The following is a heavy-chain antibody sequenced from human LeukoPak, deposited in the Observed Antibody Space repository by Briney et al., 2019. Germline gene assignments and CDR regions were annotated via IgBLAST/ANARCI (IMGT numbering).Heavy chain of an antibody. CDR3: ARDQYDTWSRRGNFDS. CDR1: GFTFGKYW. D-gene: IGHD3-3*01. V-gene: IGHV3-7*03. CDR2: IKLDGSEK. Sequence: GGSLRLSCVASGFTFGKYWMSWVRQAPGKGLEWVANIKLDGSEKNYVDSVKGRFTISRDNTKNSLYLHMNSLRVEDTAVFYCARDQYDTWSRRGNFDSWGQGTLVIVSS. J-gene: IGHJ4*02.